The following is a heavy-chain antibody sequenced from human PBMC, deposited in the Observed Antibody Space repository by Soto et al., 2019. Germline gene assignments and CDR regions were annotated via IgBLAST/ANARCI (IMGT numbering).Heavy chain of an antibody. Sequence: PRGSLRLSCAASGFTFSSYAMSGVRQAPGKGLEYVSAISSNGGSTYYANSVKGRFTISRDNSKNTLYLQMGSLRAEDMAVYYCARGSDAFDIWGQGTMVTVSS. V-gene: IGHV3-64*01. CDR2: ISSNGGST. CDR3: ARGSDAFDI. CDR1: GFTFSSYA. J-gene: IGHJ3*02.